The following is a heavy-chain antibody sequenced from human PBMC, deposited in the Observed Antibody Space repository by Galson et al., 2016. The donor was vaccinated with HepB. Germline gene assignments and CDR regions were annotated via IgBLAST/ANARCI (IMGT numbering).Heavy chain of an antibody. D-gene: IGHD3-22*01. CDR3: ARPYNDETSGFHQYFLP. J-gene: IGHJ1*01. Sequence: SLRLSCAASGFTFSSYSMSWVRQAPGKGLEWVSYISSSSYTTHYADSVKGRFIISRDNAKNSLYLQMDSLRDEDTAMYYCARPYNDETSGFHQYFLPWGQGTLVTASS. CDR2: ISSSSYTT. V-gene: IGHV3-48*02. CDR1: GFTFSSYS.